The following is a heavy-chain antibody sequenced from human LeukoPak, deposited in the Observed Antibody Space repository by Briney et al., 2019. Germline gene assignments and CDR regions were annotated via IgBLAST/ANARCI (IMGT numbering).Heavy chain of an antibody. CDR1: GYTLTELS. CDR2: FDPEDGET. V-gene: IGHV1-24*01. CDR3: ARVVGLTGYSSSWYSGYYYYMDV. D-gene: IGHD6-13*01. J-gene: IGHJ6*03. Sequence: ASVKVSCKVSGYTLTELSMHWVRQAPGKGLEWMGGFDPEDGETIYAQKFQDRVTITADKSTSTAYMELSSLRSEDTAVYYCARVVGLTGYSSSWYSGYYYYMDVWGKGTTVTVSS.